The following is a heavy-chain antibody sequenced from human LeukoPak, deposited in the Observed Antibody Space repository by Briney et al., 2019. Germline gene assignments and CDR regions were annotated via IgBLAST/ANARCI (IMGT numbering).Heavy chain of an antibody. Sequence: GGSLRLSCAASGFTFSSYWMNWVRQAPEKGLEWVANIKQDGSEMYYVDSVKGRFTISRDNTKNSLYLQMNNLRVGDTAVYYCARDPERGSCFDYWGQGTLVTVSS. CDR3: ARDPERGSCFDY. J-gene: IGHJ4*02. V-gene: IGHV3-7*01. D-gene: IGHD2-15*01. CDR1: GFTFSSYW. CDR2: IKQDGSEM.